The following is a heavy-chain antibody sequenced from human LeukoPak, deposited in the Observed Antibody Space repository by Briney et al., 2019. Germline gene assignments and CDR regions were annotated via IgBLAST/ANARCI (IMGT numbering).Heavy chain of an antibody. J-gene: IGHJ4*02. CDR2: ISCSSSYI. CDR1: GFTFSSYS. CDR3: ARVGYFAGYY. D-gene: IGHD3-9*01. V-gene: IGHV3-21*01. Sequence: PGGSLRLSCAASGFTFSSYSMNWVRQAPGKGLEWVSSISCSSSYIYYADSVKGRFTISRDNAENSLYLQMNSLRAEDTAVYYCARVGYFAGYYWGQGTLVTASS.